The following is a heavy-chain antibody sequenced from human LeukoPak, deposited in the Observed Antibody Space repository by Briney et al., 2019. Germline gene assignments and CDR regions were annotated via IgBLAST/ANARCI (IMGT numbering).Heavy chain of an antibody. Sequence: SETLSLTCTVSGGSTSSDYWSWNRQSPGKGLEWVGYVYNSGDTGKNPSLKSRVTISLDTSKNQCSLKLTSVSAADTAVYYCARLKLGAYFDLWGRGTLVTVSS. CDR3: ARLKLGAYFDL. J-gene: IGHJ2*01. V-gene: IGHV4-59*08. CDR2: VYNSGDT. CDR1: GGSTSSDY. D-gene: IGHD3-16*01.